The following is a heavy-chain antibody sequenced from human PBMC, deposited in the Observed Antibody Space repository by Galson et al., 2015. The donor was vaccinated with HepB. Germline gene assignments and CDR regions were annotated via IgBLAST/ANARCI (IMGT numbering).Heavy chain of an antibody. J-gene: IGHJ4*02. D-gene: IGHD5-24*01. CDR1: GFIFNKYG. CDR2: ISYDGSTK. Sequence: SLRLSCAASGFIFNKYGMHWVRQAPGRGLEWVAVISYDGSTKYYGGSVEGRFTISRDNSEYTLYLQMNTMRAEDTAVYYCAKDMRDGYPLEFDYWGQGTLVIVSS. CDR3: AKDMRDGYPLEFDY. V-gene: IGHV3-30*18.